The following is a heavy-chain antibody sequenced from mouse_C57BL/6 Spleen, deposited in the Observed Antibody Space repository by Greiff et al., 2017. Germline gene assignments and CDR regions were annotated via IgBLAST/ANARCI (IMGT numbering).Heavy chain of an antibody. CDR1: GYAFSSYW. D-gene: IGHD2-5*01. V-gene: IGHV1-80*01. CDR2: IYPGDGDT. Sequence: QVQLQQSGAELVKPGASVKISCKASGYAFSSYWMHWVKQRPGKGLEWIGQIYPGDGDTNYNGKFKGKATLTADKSSSTAYMQLTSLTSEDSAVYFCAYYSNYFDYWGQGTTLTVSS. CDR3: AYYSNYFDY. J-gene: IGHJ2*01.